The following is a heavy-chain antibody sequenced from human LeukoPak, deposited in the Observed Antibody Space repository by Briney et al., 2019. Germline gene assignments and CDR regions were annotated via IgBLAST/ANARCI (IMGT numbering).Heavy chain of an antibody. CDR1: GFTFSSYA. D-gene: IGHD2-2*02. CDR2: ISGSDGST. Sequence: GGSLRLSCAASGFTFSSYAMSWVHQAPGKGLEWVSAISGSDGSTHYADSVKGRFTISRDNSKDTLYLQMNSLRAEDTAVYYCAKKCSRTRSYTSRVVVAATGSPRPASMDVGGKETTLTVSS. CDR3: AKKCSRTRSYTSRVVVAATGSPRPASMDV. J-gene: IGHJ6*04. V-gene: IGHV3-23*01.